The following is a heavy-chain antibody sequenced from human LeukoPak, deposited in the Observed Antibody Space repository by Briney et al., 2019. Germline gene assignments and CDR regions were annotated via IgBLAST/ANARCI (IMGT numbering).Heavy chain of an antibody. CDR1: GLTVSGNY. V-gene: IGHV3-53*05. D-gene: IGHD3-22*01. Sequence: GGSLRLSCAASGLTVSGNYMTWVRQAPGKGLEWVSLINSVGDTFYADSVKGRFTISRDNAKNSLYLQMNSLRAEDTALYYCAKGRGYYSPDYWGQGTLVTVSS. J-gene: IGHJ4*02. CDR3: AKGRGYYSPDY. CDR2: INSVGDT.